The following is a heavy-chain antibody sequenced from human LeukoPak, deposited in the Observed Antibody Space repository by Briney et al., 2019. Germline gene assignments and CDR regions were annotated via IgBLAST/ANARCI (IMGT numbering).Heavy chain of an antibody. CDR1: GFTFSSYA. D-gene: IGHD3-3*01. V-gene: IGHV3-30-3*01. Sequence: SGGSLRLSCAASGFTFSSYAMHWVRQAPGKGLEWVAVISYDGSNKYYADSVRGRFTISRGNPKNTLYLQMNSLRAEDTAVYYCASGSLTVFGVLIPKYYFDYWGQGTLVTVSS. CDR2: ISYDGSNK. CDR3: ASGSLTVFGVLIPKYYFDY. J-gene: IGHJ4*02.